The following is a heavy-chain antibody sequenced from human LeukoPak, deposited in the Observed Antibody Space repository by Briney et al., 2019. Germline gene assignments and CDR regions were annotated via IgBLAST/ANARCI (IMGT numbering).Heavy chain of an antibody. V-gene: IGHV1-18*01. CDR2: ISAYNGNT. CDR3: ARDRVGYDFWSGSPGRENWFDP. D-gene: IGHD3-3*01. J-gene: IGHJ5*02. CDR1: GYTFTSYG. Sequence: GASVKVSCKASGYTFTSYGISWVRQAPGQGLEWMGWISAYNGNTNYAQKLQGRVTMTTDTSTSTAYMELRSLRSDDTAVYYCARDRVGYDFWSGSPGRENWFDPWGQGTLVTVSS.